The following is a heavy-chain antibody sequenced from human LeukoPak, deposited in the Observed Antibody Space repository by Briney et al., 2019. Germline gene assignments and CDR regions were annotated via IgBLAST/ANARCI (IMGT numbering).Heavy chain of an antibody. CDR1: GFTFSSYG. V-gene: IGHV3-30*02. CDR3: AKDMYSSSWSFDY. J-gene: IGHJ4*02. Sequence: GGSLRLSCAASGFTFSSYGMHWVRQAPGKGLEWVTFIRYDGNNNNYADSVKGRFTISKDNSKNTLYLQLNSLRVEDTAVYYCAKDMYSSSWSFDYWGQGTLVTVSS. CDR2: IRYDGNNN. D-gene: IGHD6-13*01.